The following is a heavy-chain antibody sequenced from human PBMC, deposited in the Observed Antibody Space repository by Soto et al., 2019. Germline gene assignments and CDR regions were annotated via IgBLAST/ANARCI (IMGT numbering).Heavy chain of an antibody. CDR2: INPNSGGT. J-gene: IGHJ5*02. Sequence: ASVKVSCKASGYTFTGYYMHWVRQAPGQGLEWMGWINPNSGGTNYAQKFQGWVTMTRDTSISTAYMELSRLRSDDTAVYYCARGISPEGVLPRAWPNWFDPWGQGTLVTVSS. CDR1: GYTFTGYY. CDR3: ARGISPEGVLPRAWPNWFDP. V-gene: IGHV1-2*04. D-gene: IGHD2-8*02.